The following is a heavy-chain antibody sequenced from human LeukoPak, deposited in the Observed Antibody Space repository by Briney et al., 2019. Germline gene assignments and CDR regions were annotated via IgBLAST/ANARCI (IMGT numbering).Heavy chain of an antibody. CDR2: ISHDGRDT. Sequence: AGTSLRLSCEASGFTFSTFPMHWVRQTPDKRLEWVAVISHDGRDTYYADSVKGRFTISRDSSKNTLYLQMNSLSPEDTAVVYCARVGRVSIYPSYMDVWGKGTTVIVSS. J-gene: IGHJ6*03. D-gene: IGHD6-6*01. V-gene: IGHV3-30*04. CDR1: GFTFSTFP. CDR3: ARVGRVSIYPSYMDV.